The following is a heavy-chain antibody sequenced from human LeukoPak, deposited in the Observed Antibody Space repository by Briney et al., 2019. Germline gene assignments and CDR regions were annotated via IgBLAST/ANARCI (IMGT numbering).Heavy chain of an antibody. Sequence: GGSLRLSCAASGSTFSIYDMSWVRQAPGKGLEWVSAISGSGGSTYYTDSVKGRFTISRDNSKNTLDLQMNSLRAEDTAVYYCAKEPIVGATTGDFWGQGTLVTVSS. V-gene: IGHV3-23*01. D-gene: IGHD1-26*01. CDR3: AKEPIVGATTGDF. CDR2: ISGSGGST. CDR1: GSTFSIYD. J-gene: IGHJ4*02.